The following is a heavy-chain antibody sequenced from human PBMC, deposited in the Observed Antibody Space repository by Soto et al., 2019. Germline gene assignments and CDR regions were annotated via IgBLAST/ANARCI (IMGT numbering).Heavy chain of an antibody. V-gene: IGHV1-69*06. CDR2: IIPIFGTA. CDR1: GGTFSSYA. CDR3: ASGCCSTSCYPLYYYYGMDV. Sequence: QVQLVQSGAEVKKPGSSVKVSCKASGGTFSSYAISWVRQAPGQGLEWMGGIIPIFGTANYAQKFQGRVTITADKSTSTAYMELSSLRSEDTAVYYCASGCCSTSCYPLYYYYGMDVWGQGTTVTVSS. D-gene: IGHD2-2*01. J-gene: IGHJ6*02.